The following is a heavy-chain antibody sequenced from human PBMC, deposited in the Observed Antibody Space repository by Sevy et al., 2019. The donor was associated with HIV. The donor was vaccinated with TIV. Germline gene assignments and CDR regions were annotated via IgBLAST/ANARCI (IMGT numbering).Heavy chain of an antibody. D-gene: IGHD3-16*01. CDR2: RFYSGGA. CDR3: ARHPLGNWFDL. V-gene: IGHV4-39*01. CDR1: GGSIRSSRHY. Sequence: SETLSLTCNVSGGSIRSSRHYWGWVRQSPGKTLEWIGSRFYSGGAYYNPSLQSRVTMSVDTSKNQFSLTVSSVTAADTAIYYCARHPLGNWFDLWGQGIQVTVSS. J-gene: IGHJ5*02.